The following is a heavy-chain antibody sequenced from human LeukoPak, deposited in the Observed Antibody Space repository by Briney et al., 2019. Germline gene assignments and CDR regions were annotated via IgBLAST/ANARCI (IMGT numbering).Heavy chain of an antibody. CDR2: ISPLSGNT. CDR1: GYTFSSYG. CDR3: ARDYLAAPAY. D-gene: IGHD6-6*01. Sequence: ASVKVSCKASGYTFSSYGINWVRQAPGQGLEWMGWISPLSGNTDYAQNFQGRVTMTTDTPSSTAYMELRSLRSDDTAIYYCARDYLAAPAYWGQGTLVTVPS. V-gene: IGHV1-18*01. J-gene: IGHJ4*02.